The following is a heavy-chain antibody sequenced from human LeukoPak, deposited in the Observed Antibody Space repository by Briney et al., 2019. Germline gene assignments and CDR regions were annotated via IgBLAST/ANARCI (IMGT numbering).Heavy chain of an antibody. CDR2: IIPIFGTA. CDR3: ARVNFYYDSSGYENGMDV. D-gene: IGHD3-22*01. J-gene: IGHJ6*02. CDR1: GGTFSSYA. Sequence: ASVKVSCKASGGTFSSYAISWVRQAPGQGLEWTGGIIPIFGTANYAQKFQGRVTITADESTSTAYMELSSLRSEDTAVYYCARVNFYYDSSGYENGMDVWGQGTTVTVSS. V-gene: IGHV1-69*13.